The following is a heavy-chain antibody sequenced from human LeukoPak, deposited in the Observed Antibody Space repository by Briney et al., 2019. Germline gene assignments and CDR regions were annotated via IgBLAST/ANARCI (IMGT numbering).Heavy chain of an antibody. CDR2: IGAAGDT. CDR1: GFTFRNYD. Sequence: QPGGSPRLSCVASGFTFRNYDMHCVRQATGKGLEWVSGIGAAGDTYYPGSVKGRFTISRENANNSLYLQMNSLRAGDTAMYYCARDRAGDFDYWGQGTLVTVSS. CDR3: ARDRAGDFDY. D-gene: IGHD6-19*01. V-gene: IGHV3-13*04. J-gene: IGHJ4*02.